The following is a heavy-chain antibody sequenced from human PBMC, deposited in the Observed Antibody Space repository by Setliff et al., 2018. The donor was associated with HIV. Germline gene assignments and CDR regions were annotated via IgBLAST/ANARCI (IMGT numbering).Heavy chain of an antibody. CDR1: GFTFSSYW. CDR2: INSDGSST. V-gene: IGHV3-74*03. J-gene: IGHJ4*02. Sequence: GGSLRLSCAASGFTFSSYWMHWVRQVPGKGLVWVSRINSDGSSTTYADVVKGRFTISRDNAKNTLYLQMNSLRAEDTAVYSCARARGGNSEWSYWGQGTLVTVSS. CDR3: ARARGGNSEWSY. D-gene: IGHD2-15*01.